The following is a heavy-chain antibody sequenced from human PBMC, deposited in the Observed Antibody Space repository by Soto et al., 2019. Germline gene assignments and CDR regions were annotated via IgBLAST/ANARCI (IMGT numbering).Heavy chain of an antibody. V-gene: IGHV1-18*01. J-gene: IGHJ4*02. CDR1: GYTFTSYG. CDR2: ISAYNGNT. Sequence: QVQLVQSGAEVKKPGASVKVSCKASGYTFTSYGISWVRQAPGQGLEWMGWISAYNGNTNYAQKLQGRVTMTTDTATSTAYMELRSLRSDDTAVYYCARLVPAALVRGTVADYWGQGTLVTVSS. D-gene: IGHD2-2*01. CDR3: ARLVPAALVRGTVADY.